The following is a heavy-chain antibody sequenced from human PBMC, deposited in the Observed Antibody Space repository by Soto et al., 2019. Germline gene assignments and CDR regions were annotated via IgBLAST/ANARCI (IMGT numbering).Heavy chain of an antibody. CDR2: FDPEDGET. V-gene: IGHV1-24*01. D-gene: IGHD3-22*01. CDR1: GYTLTELS. CDR3: ATDRHYYDSSGLNYYGMDV. J-gene: IGHJ6*02. Sequence: ASVKVSCKVSGYTLTELSMHWVRQAPGKGLEWMGGFDPEDGETIYAQKFQGRVTMTEDTSTDTAYMELSSLRSEDTAVYYCATDRHYYDSSGLNYYGMDVWGQGTTVTVSS.